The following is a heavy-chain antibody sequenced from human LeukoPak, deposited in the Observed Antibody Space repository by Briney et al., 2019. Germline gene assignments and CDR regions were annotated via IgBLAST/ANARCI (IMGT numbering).Heavy chain of an antibody. D-gene: IGHD3-10*01. CDR1: GGSINSFY. CDR2: IYYHGNT. CDR3: ARVEGVVRGLSPPSIKSRVYDY. V-gene: IGHV4-59*01. Sequence: SETLSLTCTVSGGSINSFYWSWIRQSPGKGLEWIGNIYYHGNTYYNSSLESRVTISIDTSKRQFSLKLTSVTAADTAVYYCARVEGVVRGLSPPSIKSRVYDYWGQGALVTVSS. J-gene: IGHJ4*02.